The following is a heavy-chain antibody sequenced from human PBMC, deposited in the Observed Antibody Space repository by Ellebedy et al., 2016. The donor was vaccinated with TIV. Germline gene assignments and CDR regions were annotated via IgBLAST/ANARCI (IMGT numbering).Heavy chain of an antibody. D-gene: IGHD3-9*01. CDR1: GFTFSSYG. Sequence: GESLKISXAASGFTFSSYGMHWVRQAPGKGLEWVAVIWYDGSNKYYADSVKGRFTISRDNSKNTLYLQMNSLRAEDTAVYYCARDLRPGAGYYKRPPNWFDPWGQGTLVTVSS. J-gene: IGHJ5*02. V-gene: IGHV3-33*01. CDR3: ARDLRPGAGYYKRPPNWFDP. CDR2: IWYDGSNK.